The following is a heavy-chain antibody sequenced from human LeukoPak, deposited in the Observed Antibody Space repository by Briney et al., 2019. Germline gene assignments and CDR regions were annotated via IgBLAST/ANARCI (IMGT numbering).Heavy chain of an antibody. V-gene: IGHV4-4*02. D-gene: IGHD3-3*01. CDR3: ARGWGDDFWSYDPNYFDY. Sequence: PSETLSLTCAVSGGSISSSNWWSWVRQPPGKGLEWIGEIYHSGSTNYNPSLKSRVTISVDKSKNQFSLKLSSVTAADTAVYYCARGWGDDFWSYDPNYFDYWGQGTLVTVSS. J-gene: IGHJ4*02. CDR1: GGSISSSNW. CDR2: IYHSGST.